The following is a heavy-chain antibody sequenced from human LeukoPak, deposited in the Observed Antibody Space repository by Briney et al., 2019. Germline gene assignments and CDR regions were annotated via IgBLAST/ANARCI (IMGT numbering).Heavy chain of an antibody. CDR2: IGSKAYGGTT. V-gene: IGHV3-49*04. CDR1: GFTFGDYA. Sequence: GGSLRLSCTASGFTFGDYAMSWVRQAPGKGLEWVGFIGSKAYGGTTEYAASVKGRFTISRDDSKSIAYLQMNSLKTEDTAVYYCTRDTMVRGVILNWFDPWGQGTLVTVSS. D-gene: IGHD3-10*01. CDR3: TRDTMVRGVILNWFDP. J-gene: IGHJ5*02.